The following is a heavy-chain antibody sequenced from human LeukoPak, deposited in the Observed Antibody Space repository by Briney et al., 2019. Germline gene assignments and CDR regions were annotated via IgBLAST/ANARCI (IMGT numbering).Heavy chain of an antibody. CDR3: AKRPSDYGDYVTYFDY. V-gene: IGHV3-30*18. CDR2: ISDDGRNK. J-gene: IGHJ4*02. CDR1: GFSFISYG. Sequence: GGSLRLSRAASGFSFISYGMHWVRPAPGKGVEWVGVISDDGRNKKYADSVKGRFTIPRDNSKDTLYLQMNSLRDEDTAVYYCAKRPSDYGDYVTYFDYWGQGTLVTVSS. D-gene: IGHD4-17*01.